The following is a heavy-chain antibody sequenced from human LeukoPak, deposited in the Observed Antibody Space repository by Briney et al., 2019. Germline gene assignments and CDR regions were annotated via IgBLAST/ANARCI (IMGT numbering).Heavy chain of an antibody. D-gene: IGHD2-8*01. V-gene: IGHV4-34*01. CDR3: AREPSVSGAFDI. CDR1: GGSISYYY. J-gene: IGHJ3*02. CDR2: IDHGGST. Sequence: SETLSLTCTVSGGSISYYYWTWIRQPPGKGLEWIGKIDHGGSTDYNPSLKSRVTISLDTSKNQFSLKLSSVTAADTAIYYCAREPSVSGAFDIWGQGTLVTVSS.